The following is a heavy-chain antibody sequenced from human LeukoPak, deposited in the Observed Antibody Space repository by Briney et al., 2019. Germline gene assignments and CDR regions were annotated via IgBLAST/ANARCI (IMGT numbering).Heavy chain of an antibody. Sequence: SVKVSCKASGGTFSSYAISWVRQAPGQGLEWMGGIIPIFGTANYAQKFQGRVTITADESTSTAYMELSSLRSEDTAVYYCARGSVAATHDDAFDIWGQGTMVTVSS. CDR3: ARGSVAATHDDAFDI. J-gene: IGHJ3*02. V-gene: IGHV1-69*01. D-gene: IGHD2-15*01. CDR2: IIPIFGTA. CDR1: GGTFSSYA.